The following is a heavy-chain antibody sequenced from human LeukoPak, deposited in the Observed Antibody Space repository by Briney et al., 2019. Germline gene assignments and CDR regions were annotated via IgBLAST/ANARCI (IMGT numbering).Heavy chain of an antibody. V-gene: IGHV3-9*01. CDR1: GFIFDDYA. J-gene: IGHJ4*02. CDR2: ITWGRDNL. CDR3: ARVPYADFWSGGFDH. D-gene: IGHD3-3*01. Sequence: PGGSLRLSCAVSGFIFDDYAMHWVRQAPGKGLEWVSGITWGRDNLAYAASVKGRFTISRDNAKNTLYLQMSSLRAEDTAVYYCARVPYADFWSGGFDHWGQGTQVTVSS.